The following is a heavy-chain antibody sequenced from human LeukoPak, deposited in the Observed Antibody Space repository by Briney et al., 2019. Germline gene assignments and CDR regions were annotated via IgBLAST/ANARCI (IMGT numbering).Heavy chain of an antibody. Sequence: PSETLSLTCAVYGGSFSGYYWSWIRQPPGKGLEWIGEINHSGSTNYNPSLKSRVTISVDTSKNQFSLKLSSVTAAHTAVYYCARNGEPTVTSFDYWGQGTLVTVSS. D-gene: IGHD4-17*01. CDR2: INHSGST. J-gene: IGHJ4*02. CDR1: GGSFSGYY. CDR3: ARNGEPTVTSFDY. V-gene: IGHV4-34*01.